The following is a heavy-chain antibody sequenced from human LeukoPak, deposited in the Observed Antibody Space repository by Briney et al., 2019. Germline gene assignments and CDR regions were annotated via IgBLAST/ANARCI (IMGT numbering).Heavy chain of an antibody. CDR2: ISGSGGST. CDR3: AKDRRGYSYGPDDAFDI. J-gene: IGHJ3*02. CDR1: GFTFSSYA. D-gene: IGHD5-18*01. V-gene: IGHV3-23*01. Sequence: SGGSLRLSCAASGFTFSSYAMSWVRQALGKGLERVSAISGSGGSTYYADSVKGRFTISRDNSKNTLYLQMNSLRAEDTAVYYCAKDRRGYSYGPDDAFDIWGQGTMVTVSS.